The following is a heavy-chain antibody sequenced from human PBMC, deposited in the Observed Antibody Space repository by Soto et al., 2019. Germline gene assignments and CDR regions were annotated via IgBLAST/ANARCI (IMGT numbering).Heavy chain of an antibody. V-gene: IGHV4-39*01. Sequence: TLEPLSLTCTVSGGSLSSSSYFWGWVRQPPGKGLEGIGSIYYNGTPSHTPPHKSRVTTSVDTPKHQFSLKLSSVTAADTAVYYCARRLYYDSSGFEGGGMDVWGQGTTVTVAS. J-gene: IGHJ6*01. CDR3: ARRLYYDSSGFEGGGMDV. D-gene: IGHD3-22*01. CDR2: IYYNGTP. CDR1: GGSLSSSSYF.